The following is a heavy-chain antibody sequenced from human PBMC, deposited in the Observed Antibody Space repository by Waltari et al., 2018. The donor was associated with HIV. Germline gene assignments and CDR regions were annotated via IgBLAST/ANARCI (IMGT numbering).Heavy chain of an antibody. CDR2: IWYDGSNK. V-gene: IGHV3-33*01. J-gene: IGHJ5*02. Sequence: QVQLVESGGGVVQPGRSLRLSCAASGFTFSSYGMPWVRQAPGKGLEWVAVIWYDGSNKYYADSVKGRFTISRDNSKNTLYLQMNSLRAEDTAVYYCARPGIAAANWFDPWGQGTLVTVSS. D-gene: IGHD6-13*01. CDR1: GFTFSSYG. CDR3: ARPGIAAANWFDP.